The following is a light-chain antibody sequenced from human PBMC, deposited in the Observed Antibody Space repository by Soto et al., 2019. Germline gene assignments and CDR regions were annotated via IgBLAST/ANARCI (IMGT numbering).Light chain of an antibody. Sequence: DIKLTQSPSFLSASVGDRVTITCRASQGISSYLAWFQQKPGRAPNLLIYGASTLQSGVPSRFSGSGSGTDFTLTISSLQPEDFATYYCQQLNSYPRTFGGGTKVDI. V-gene: IGKV1-9*01. CDR1: QGISSY. CDR2: GAS. CDR3: QQLNSYPRT. J-gene: IGKJ4*01.